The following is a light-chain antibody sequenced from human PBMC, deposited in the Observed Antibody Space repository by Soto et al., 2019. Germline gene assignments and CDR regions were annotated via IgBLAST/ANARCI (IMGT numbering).Light chain of an antibody. J-gene: IGKJ5*01. CDR1: QIVSSTY. V-gene: IGKV3D-20*02. CDR3: QYRSNWSPGT. CDR2: GTS. Sequence: EIVLTQSPVTLSLSPGERATLSCMASQIVSSTYLAWYQQKPGQAPRLLIYGTSSRATGIPARFSGSGSGTDFTLTISSREPEDVAVYDCQYRSNWSPGTFGQGTRLEIK.